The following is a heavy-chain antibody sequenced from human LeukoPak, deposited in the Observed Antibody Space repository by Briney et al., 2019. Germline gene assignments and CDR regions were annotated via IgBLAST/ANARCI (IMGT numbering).Heavy chain of an antibody. J-gene: IGHJ6*03. Sequence: SETLSLTCAVSGGSISSSNWWSWVRQPPGKGLEWTGEIYHSGSTNYNPSLKSRVTISVDTSKNQFSLKLSSVTAADTAVYYCARGPRRITIFGVVIMHYMDVWGKGTTVTVSS. V-gene: IGHV4-4*02. D-gene: IGHD3-3*01. CDR3: ARGPRRITIFGVVIMHYMDV. CDR2: IYHSGST. CDR1: GGSISSSNW.